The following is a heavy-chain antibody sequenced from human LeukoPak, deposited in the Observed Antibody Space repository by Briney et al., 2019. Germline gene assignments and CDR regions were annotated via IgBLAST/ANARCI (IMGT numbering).Heavy chain of an antibody. D-gene: IGHD1-26*01. Sequence: GGSLRLSCVVSGFPFRDYDMHWVRQGAGKGLDWVSAISIGGDTYYPGSVKGRFTISRENAKNSLYLQMNNLRVGDTAIYYCARAHVGAGLAFDIWGQGTMVTVSS. CDR1: GFPFRDYD. V-gene: IGHV3-13*01. J-gene: IGHJ3*02. CDR2: ISIGGDT. CDR3: ARAHVGAGLAFDI.